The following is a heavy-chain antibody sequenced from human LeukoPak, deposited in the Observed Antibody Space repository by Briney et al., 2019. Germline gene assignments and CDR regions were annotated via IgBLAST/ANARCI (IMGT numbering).Heavy chain of an antibody. V-gene: IGHV3-23*01. CDR2: ISGSGGST. J-gene: IGHJ4*02. D-gene: IGHD6-13*01. Sequence: GGFLRLSCAASGFTFSSYAMSWVRQAPGKGLEWVSAISGSGGSTYYADSVKGRFTISRDNSKNTLYLQMNSLRAEDTAVYYCAKDPGIAAAGNYFDYWGQGTLVTVSS. CDR1: GFTFSSYA. CDR3: AKDPGIAAAGNYFDY.